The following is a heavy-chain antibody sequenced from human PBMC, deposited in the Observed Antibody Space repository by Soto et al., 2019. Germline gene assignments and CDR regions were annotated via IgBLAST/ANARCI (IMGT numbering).Heavy chain of an antibody. J-gene: IGHJ3*02. V-gene: IGHV3-33*06. CDR2: IWYDGSNK. CDR3: ANVVGLKNAFDI. CDR1: GFTFSSYG. Sequence: GGSLRLSCAASGFTFSSYGMHWVRQGPGKGLEWVAVIWYDGSNKYYADSVKGRFTISRDNSKNTLYLQMNSLRAEDTALYYCANVVGLKNAFDIWGQGTMVTVSS.